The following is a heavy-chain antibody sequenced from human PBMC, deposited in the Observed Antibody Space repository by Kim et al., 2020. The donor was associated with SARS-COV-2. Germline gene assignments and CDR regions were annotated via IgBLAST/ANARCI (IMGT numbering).Heavy chain of an antibody. CDR2: IWYDGSNK. J-gene: IGHJ4*02. V-gene: IGHV3-33*01. CDR1: GFTFSSYG. CDR3: ARDREWLVKYYFDY. D-gene: IGHD6-19*01. Sequence: GGSLRLSCAASGFTFSSYGMHWVRQAPGKGLEWVAVIWYDGSNKYYADSVKGRFTISRDNSKNTLYLQMNSLRAEDTAVYYCARDREWLVKYYFDYWGQGTLVTVSS.